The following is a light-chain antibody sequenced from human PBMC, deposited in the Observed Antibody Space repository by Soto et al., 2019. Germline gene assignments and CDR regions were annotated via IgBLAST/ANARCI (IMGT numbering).Light chain of an antibody. CDR1: QGISNY. Sequence: MSQTPSSLSASVGDRVTITCRASQGISNYLAWYQQKPGKVPKLLIYTASSRTTGVPDRFSGSGSGTDFTLTISRLEPEDFAVYYCQHSRSAPFTFGPGTKVAI. V-gene: IGKV1-27*01. CDR2: TAS. J-gene: IGKJ3*01. CDR3: QHSRSAPFT.